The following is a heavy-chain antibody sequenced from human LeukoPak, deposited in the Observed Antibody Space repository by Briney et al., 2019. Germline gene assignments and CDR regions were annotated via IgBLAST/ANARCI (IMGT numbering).Heavy chain of an antibody. Sequence: SGGSLRLSCAASGFTFSSYAMSWVRQAPGKGLEWVSAISGSGGSTYYADSVKGRFTISRDNSKNTLYLQMNSLRAEDTAVYYCAKVAVVPAANGNYMDVWGKGTTVTVSS. D-gene: IGHD2-2*01. CDR3: AKVAVVPAANGNYMDV. CDR2: ISGSGGST. J-gene: IGHJ6*03. CDR1: GFTFSSYA. V-gene: IGHV3-23*01.